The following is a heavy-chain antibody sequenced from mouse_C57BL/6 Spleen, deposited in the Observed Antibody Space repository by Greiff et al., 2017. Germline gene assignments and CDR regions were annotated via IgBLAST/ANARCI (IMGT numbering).Heavy chain of an antibody. CDR1: GFSIKNTY. J-gene: IGHJ3*01. CDR3: ARDYYGSSSWFAY. Sequence: VQLKQSVAELVRPGASVKLSCTASGFSIKNTYMHWVKQRPEQGLEWIGRIDPANGNTKYAPKFQGKATITADTSSNTAYLQLSSLTSEDTAIYYCARDYYGSSSWFAYWGQGTLVTVSA. V-gene: IGHV14-3*01. D-gene: IGHD1-1*01. CDR2: IDPANGNT.